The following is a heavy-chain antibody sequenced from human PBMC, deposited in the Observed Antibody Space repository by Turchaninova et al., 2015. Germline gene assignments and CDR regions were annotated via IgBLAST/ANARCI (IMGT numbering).Heavy chain of an antibody. J-gene: IGHJ4*02. D-gene: IGHD6-13*01. V-gene: IGHV4-34*01. CDR1: GGSFSDRH. CDR3: VSSWYMYY. CDR2: CKPSGRT. Sequence: QVQLQQWGAGLLKPSETLSLTCAVYGGSFSDRHWSWIRQPPGKGPEWIGECKPSGRTTYKPAPKSRVTIAVDTSKNQFALKVTSMTAADTAVYYCVSSWYMYYWSQGTPVIVSS.